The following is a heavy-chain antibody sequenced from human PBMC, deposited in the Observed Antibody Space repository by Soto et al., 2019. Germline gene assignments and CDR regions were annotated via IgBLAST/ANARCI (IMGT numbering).Heavy chain of an antibody. V-gene: IGHV5-51*01. Sequence: GESLKISCKGSGYTFTNYWIGWVRQMPGKGLEWMGMIYPGDSDTRYSPSFQGQVTISADKSIGTAYLQWSSLKASGTAIYYCARNKIEGYYYGMDVWGQGTTVTVSS. CDR1: GYTFTNYW. CDR2: IYPGDSDT. CDR3: ARNKIEGYYYGMDV. J-gene: IGHJ6*02.